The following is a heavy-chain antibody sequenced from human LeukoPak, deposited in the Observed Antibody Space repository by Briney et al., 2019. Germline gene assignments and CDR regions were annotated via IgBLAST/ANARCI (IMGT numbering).Heavy chain of an antibody. CDR2: IYYSGST. V-gene: IGHV4-31*03. Sequence: PSQTLSLTCTVSGGSISSGGYYWSWIRQHPGKGPEWIGYIYYSGSTYYNPSLKSRVTISVDTSKNQFSLKLSSVTAADTAVYYCARDNTMTVPYYYYGMDVWGQGTTVTVSS. D-gene: IGHD3-22*01. CDR3: ARDNTMTVPYYYYGMDV. J-gene: IGHJ6*02. CDR1: GGSISSGGYY.